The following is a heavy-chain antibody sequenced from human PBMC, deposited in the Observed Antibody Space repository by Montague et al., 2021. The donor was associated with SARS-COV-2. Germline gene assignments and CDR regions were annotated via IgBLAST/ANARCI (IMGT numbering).Heavy chain of an antibody. D-gene: IGHD2-2*01. J-gene: IGHJ4*01. V-gene: IGHV4-59*02. CDR1: GDCVSSEY. CDR2: GIQSAYS. Sequence: SETLSLTCTGDGDCVSSEYWTRIGRAQGRSPDTVGYGIQSAYSNYNRSLKGRVTISVDTSRNQFYLKLSSVTAADTAVYYCARESATAQYLEYWGHGALVTVSS. CDR3: ARESATAQYLEY.